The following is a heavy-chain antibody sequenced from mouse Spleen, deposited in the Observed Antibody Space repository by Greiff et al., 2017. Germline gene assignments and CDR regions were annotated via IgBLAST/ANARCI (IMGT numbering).Heavy chain of an antibody. Sequence: VQLKESGPELVKPGASVKISCKASGYSFTDYNMNWVKQSNGKTLEWIGAINPNYGTTAYNQKFKGKATLTVDQSSSTAYMQLNSLTSEDSAVYYCSRRDHSFDYWGQGTTLTVSS. CDR1: GYSFTDYN. CDR2: INPNYGTT. V-gene: IGHV1-39*01. J-gene: IGHJ2*01. D-gene: IGHD3-3*01. CDR3: SRRDHSFDY.